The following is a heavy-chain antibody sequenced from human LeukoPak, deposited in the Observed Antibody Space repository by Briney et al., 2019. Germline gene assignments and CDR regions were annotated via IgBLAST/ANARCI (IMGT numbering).Heavy chain of an antibody. CDR1: GYTLTELS. J-gene: IGHJ4*02. CDR2: FDPEDGET. CDR3: ATVTYYDFWSGYPPYYFDY. Sequence: PSVKVSCKVSGYTLTELSMHWVRQAPGKGLEWMGGFDPEDGETIYAQKFQGRVTMTEDTSTDTVYMEMSSMRSEDTAVYYCATVTYYDFWSGYPPYYFDYWGQGTLVTVSS. D-gene: IGHD3-3*01. V-gene: IGHV1-24*01.